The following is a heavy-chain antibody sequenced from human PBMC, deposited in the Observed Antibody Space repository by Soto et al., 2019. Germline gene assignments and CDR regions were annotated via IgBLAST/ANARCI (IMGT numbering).Heavy chain of an antibody. CDR2: ISGYNGNT. J-gene: IGHJ4*02. CDR1: GYIFPSYG. CDR3: AREHGDSLHCDF. Sequence: QVQLVQSGAEVKKPGASVKVSCKASGYIFPSYGFSWVRQAPGQGLEWMGWISGYNGNTKYAQNVEGRVTMTTDTATSTVHMELTSLISDDTAVYYCAREHGDSLHCDFWGQGTLVTVSS. V-gene: IGHV1-18*01. D-gene: IGHD2-21*01.